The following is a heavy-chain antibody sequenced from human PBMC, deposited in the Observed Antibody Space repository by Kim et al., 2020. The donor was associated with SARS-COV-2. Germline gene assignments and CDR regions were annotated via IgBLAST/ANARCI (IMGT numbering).Heavy chain of an antibody. CDR1: GFTFDDYA. V-gene: IGHV3-9*01. D-gene: IGHD2-8*01. J-gene: IGHJ4*02. CDR3: AKAPRKALRAPFDY. CDR2: ISWNSGSI. Sequence: GGSLRLSCAASGFTFDDYAMHWVRQAPGKGLEWVSGISWNSGSIGYADSVKGRFTISRDNAKNSLYLQMKSLRAEDTALYYCAKAPRKALRAPFDYWGQGTLVTVSS.